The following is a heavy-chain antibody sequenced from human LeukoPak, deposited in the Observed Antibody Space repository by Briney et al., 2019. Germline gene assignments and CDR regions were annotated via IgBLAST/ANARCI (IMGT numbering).Heavy chain of an antibody. J-gene: IGHJ4*02. CDR3: AREDYDILEYYFDY. Sequence: PGGSLRLSCAASGFTFSSYSMNWVRQAPGKGLEWVSSISSSSSYIYYADSVKGRFTICRDNAKNSLYLQMNSLRAEDTAVYYCAREDYDILEYYFDYWGQGTLVTVSS. CDR2: ISSSSSYI. CDR1: GFTFSSYS. V-gene: IGHV3-21*01. D-gene: IGHD3-22*01.